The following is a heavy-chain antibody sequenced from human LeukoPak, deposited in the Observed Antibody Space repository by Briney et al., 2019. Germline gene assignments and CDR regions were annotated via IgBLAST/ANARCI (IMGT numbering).Heavy chain of an antibody. V-gene: IGHV1-2*02. CDR1: GYTFTSYY. CDR3: ARESSARYFDWLLSPYGY. J-gene: IGHJ4*02. CDR2: INPNSGGT. D-gene: IGHD3-9*01. Sequence: ASVKVSCKASGYTFTSYYMHWVRQAPGQGLEWMGWINPNSGGTNYAQKFRGRVTMTRDTSISTAYMELSRLRSDDTAVYYCARESSARYFDWLLSPYGYWGQGTLVTVSS.